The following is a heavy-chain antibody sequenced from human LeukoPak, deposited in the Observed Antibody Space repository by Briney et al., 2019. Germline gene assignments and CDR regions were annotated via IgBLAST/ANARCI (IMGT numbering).Heavy chain of an antibody. J-gene: IGHJ4*02. CDR3: ARGYSGYDWGSFFY. CDR2: RHYRGTT. Sequence: PSETLSLTCTVSGASISSYYWSWIRQPPGKGLEWIASRHYRGTTNYNPSLESRVTISVDTSRKQFSLKLSSVTAADTAVYYCARGYSGYDWGSFFYWGQGTLVTVSS. D-gene: IGHD5-12*01. CDR1: GASISSYY. V-gene: IGHV4-59*01.